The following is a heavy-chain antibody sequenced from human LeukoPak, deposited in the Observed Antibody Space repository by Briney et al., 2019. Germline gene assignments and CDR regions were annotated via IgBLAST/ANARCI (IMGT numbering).Heavy chain of an antibody. CDR3: ARDPRDIAAAGNGIFDY. V-gene: IGHV3-30-3*01. CDR1: GFTFSSYA. Sequence: QPGRSLRLSCAASGFTFSSYAMHWVRQAPGKGLEWVAVISYDGSNKYYADSVKGRFTISRDNSKNTLYLQMHSLRAEDTAVYYCARDPRDIAAAGNGIFDYWGQGNLVTVSS. CDR2: ISYDGSNK. J-gene: IGHJ4*02. D-gene: IGHD6-13*01.